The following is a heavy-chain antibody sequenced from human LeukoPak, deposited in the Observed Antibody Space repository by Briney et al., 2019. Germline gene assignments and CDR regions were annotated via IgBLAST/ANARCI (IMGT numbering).Heavy chain of an antibody. D-gene: IGHD2-2*01. CDR1: GGSFSGYY. CDR2: INHSGST. CDR3: ARAPRRYCSSTSCTYYFDY. Sequence: PSETLSLTCAVYGGSFSGYYWSWIRQPPGKGLEWIGEINHSGSTNYNPSLKGRVTISVDTSKNQFSLKLSSVTAADTAVYYCARAPRRYCSSTSCTYYFDYWGQGTLVTVSS. J-gene: IGHJ4*02. V-gene: IGHV4-34*01.